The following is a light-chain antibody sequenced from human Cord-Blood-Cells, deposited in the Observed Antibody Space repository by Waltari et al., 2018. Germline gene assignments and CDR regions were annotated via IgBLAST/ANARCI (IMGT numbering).Light chain of an antibody. Sequence: SSELTQDPAVSVALGQTVRITCQGDSLRSYYASWYQQKPGQAPVLVIYGKNNRPSGIPDRFSGSSSVNTASLTITGAQAEDEADYYCNSRDSSGNHVFGTGTKVTVL. CDR3: NSRDSSGNHV. J-gene: IGLJ1*01. V-gene: IGLV3-19*01. CDR2: GKN. CDR1: SLRSYY.